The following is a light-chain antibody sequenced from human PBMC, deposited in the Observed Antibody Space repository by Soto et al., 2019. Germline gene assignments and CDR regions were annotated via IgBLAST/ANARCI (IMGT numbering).Light chain of an antibody. CDR3: QQYKTYTT. CDR1: QSIGVW. CDR2: DAS. V-gene: IGKV1-5*01. J-gene: IGKJ2*01. Sequence: DIQMTQSPSTLSSFVGDRVTITFRASQSIGVWLAWYQQKPGKAPKLLIYDASNLQTGVPSRFSGSGSGTEFTLTISSLQPDDSAIYYCQQYKTYTTFGQGTKVDIK.